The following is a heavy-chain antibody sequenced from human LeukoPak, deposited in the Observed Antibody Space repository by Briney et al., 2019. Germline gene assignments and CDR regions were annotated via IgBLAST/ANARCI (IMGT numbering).Heavy chain of an antibody. V-gene: IGHV4-30-4*01. Sequence: SETLSLTCTVSGGSISSGDYYWSWIRQPPGKGLEWIGYIYYSGRSYYNPSLESRITISVDTSKYQFSLKLRSVTAADTAVYYCAKTYYDSSGYHFDNWGQGTLVTVSS. CDR1: GGSISSGDYY. J-gene: IGHJ4*02. D-gene: IGHD3-22*01. CDR2: IYYSGRS. CDR3: AKTYYDSSGYHFDN.